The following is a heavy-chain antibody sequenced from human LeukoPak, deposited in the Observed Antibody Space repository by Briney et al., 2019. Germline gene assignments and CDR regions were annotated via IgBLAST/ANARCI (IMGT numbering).Heavy chain of an antibody. V-gene: IGHV1-18*01. CDR1: GYTFTCYG. D-gene: IGHD3-3*02. CDR3: AAPPTAWPSIFGFDI. Sequence: GASVKVSCKASGYTFTCYGISWVRQAPGQGLEWMGWISAYNGNTNYAQKFQGRVTITRDTSASTAYMELSSLRSEDTAVYYCAAPPTAWPSIFGFDIWGQGTMVTVSS. J-gene: IGHJ3*02. CDR2: ISAYNGNT.